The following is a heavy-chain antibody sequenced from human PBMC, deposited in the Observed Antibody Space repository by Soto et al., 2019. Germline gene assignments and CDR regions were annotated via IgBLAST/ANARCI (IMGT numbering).Heavy chain of an antibody. J-gene: IGHJ4*02. Sequence: EMQLVESGGGLVQHGGSLRLSCAASGFTFSSCWMHWVRQAPGKGLVWVSRINSDGSTTSYTDSVKGRFTISRDNAKNTLYLQMNSLRAEDTAVYYCARVGYGSGSYHFDYWGQGTLVTVSS. V-gene: IGHV3-74*01. CDR2: INSDGSTT. CDR3: ARVGYGSGSYHFDY. D-gene: IGHD3-10*01. CDR1: GFTFSSCW.